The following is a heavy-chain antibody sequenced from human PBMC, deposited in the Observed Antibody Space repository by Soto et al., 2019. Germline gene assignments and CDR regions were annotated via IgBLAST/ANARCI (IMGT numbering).Heavy chain of an antibody. V-gene: IGHV3-53*01. J-gene: IGHJ3*02. CDR3: ARMASLREWLVNAFDM. Sequence: PGGSLRLSCAASGFTVSTNYISWVRQAPGKGLEWVSIIYSGGKTYYADSVKGRFVISRDNSKNTPYLQMNSLRVEDTAVYYCARMASLREWLVNAFDMWGQGTRVAVSS. D-gene: IGHD6-19*01. CDR2: IYSGGKT. CDR1: GFTVSTNY.